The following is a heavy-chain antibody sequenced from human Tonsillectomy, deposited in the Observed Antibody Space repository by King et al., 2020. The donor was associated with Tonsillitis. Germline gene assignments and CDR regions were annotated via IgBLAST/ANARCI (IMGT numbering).Heavy chain of an antibody. D-gene: IGHD5-24*01. CDR1: GHTLTSYY. J-gene: IGHJ4*02. CDR3: ARDPGYIGVDY. CDR2: INPSGGST. Sequence: VQLVESGAEVKKPGASVKVSCTASGHTLTSYYMHWVRQAPGQGLEWMGIINPSGGSTSYAQKFQGRVTMTRDTSTSTVYMELSSLRSEDTAVYYCARDPGYIGVDYWGQGTLVTVSS. V-gene: IGHV1-46*01.